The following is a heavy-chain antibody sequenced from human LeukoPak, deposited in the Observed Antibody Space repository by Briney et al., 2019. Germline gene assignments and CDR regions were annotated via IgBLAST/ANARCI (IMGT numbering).Heavy chain of an antibody. J-gene: IGHJ5*02. CDR2: INPSGGST. CDR1: GYTFTSYY. CDR3: ARGPTYYDILTGSPGNWFDP. D-gene: IGHD3-9*01. Sequence: ASVKVSCKASGYTFTSYYMHWVRQAPGQGLEWMGIINPSGGSTSYAQKFQGRVTMARDTSTSTVYMELSSLRSEDTAVYYCARGPTYYDILTGSPGNWFDPWGQGTLVTVSS. V-gene: IGHV1-46*01.